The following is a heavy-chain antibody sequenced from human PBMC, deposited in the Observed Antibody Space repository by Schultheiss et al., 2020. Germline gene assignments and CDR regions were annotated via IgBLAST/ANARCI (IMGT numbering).Heavy chain of an antibody. CDR1: GGTFSSYA. J-gene: IGHJ4*02. CDR3: ARVQERFLEWLADY. D-gene: IGHD3-3*01. CDR2: ISAYNGNT. V-gene: IGHV1-18*01. Sequence: ATVKVSCKASGGTFSSYAISWVRQAPGQGLEWMGGISAYNGNTNYAQKLQGRVTMTTDTSTSTAYMELRSLRSDDTAVYYCARVQERFLEWLADYWGQGTLVTVAS.